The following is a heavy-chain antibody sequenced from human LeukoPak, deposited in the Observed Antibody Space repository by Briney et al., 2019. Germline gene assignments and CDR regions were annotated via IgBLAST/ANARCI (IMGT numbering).Heavy chain of an antibody. V-gene: IGHV3-23*01. D-gene: IGHD1-26*01. CDR3: AKYGPQDSGSSHFDY. CDR2: IRDSGSST. Sequence: VASVKVSCKASGFTFSSYAMSWVRQAPGKGLEWVSAIRDSGSSTHYADSVKGRFTTSRDNSKNTLFLQMNSLRAEDTAIYYCAKYGPQDSGSSHFDYWGQGALVTVSS. J-gene: IGHJ4*02. CDR1: GFTFSSYA.